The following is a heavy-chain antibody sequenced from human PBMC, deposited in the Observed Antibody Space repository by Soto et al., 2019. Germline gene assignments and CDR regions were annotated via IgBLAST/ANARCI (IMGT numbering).Heavy chain of an antibody. CDR1: GRSVSSGSYY. V-gene: IGHV4-61*01. CDR3: ARDHNYYDSSGYHMSTYFDY. D-gene: IGHD3-22*01. J-gene: IGHJ4*02. Sequence: SQTLSLTCTVSGRSVSSGSYYWSWIRQPPGKGLEWIGYIYYSGSTNYNPSLKSRVTISVDTSKNQFSLKLSSVTAADTAVYYCARDHNYYDSSGYHMSTYFDYWGQGNLVTVS. CDR2: IYYSGST.